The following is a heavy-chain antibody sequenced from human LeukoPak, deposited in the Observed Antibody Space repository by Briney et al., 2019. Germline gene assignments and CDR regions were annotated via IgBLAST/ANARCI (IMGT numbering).Heavy chain of an antibody. CDR2: INHSGST. D-gene: IGHD3-3*01. Sequence: PSETLSLTCAVYGGSFSGYYWSWIRQPPGKGLEWIGEINHSGSTNYNPSLKSRVTISVDTSKNQFSLKLSSVTAADTAVYYCASRILWSGHYYYYMDVWGKGTTVTVSS. J-gene: IGHJ6*03. CDR3: ASRILWSGHYYYYMDV. CDR1: GGSFSGYY. V-gene: IGHV4-34*01.